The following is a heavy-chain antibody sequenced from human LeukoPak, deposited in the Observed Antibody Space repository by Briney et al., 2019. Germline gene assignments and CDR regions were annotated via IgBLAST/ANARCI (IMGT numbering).Heavy chain of an antibody. D-gene: IGHD3-10*01. J-gene: IGHJ6*02. V-gene: IGHV4-39*07. CDR2: IYYSGST. CDR3: ARASADMVRGLYYYCYYGMDV. CDR1: GGSISSSSYY. Sequence: SETLSLTCTVSGGSISSSSYYWGWIRQPPGKGLEWIGSIYYSGSTYYNPSLKSRVTISVDTSKNQFSLKLSSVTAADTAVYYCARASADMVRGLYYYCYYGMDVWGQGTTVAVSS.